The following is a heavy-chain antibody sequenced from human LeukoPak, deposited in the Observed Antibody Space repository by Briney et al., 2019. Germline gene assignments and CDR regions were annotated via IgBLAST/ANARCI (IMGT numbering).Heavy chain of an antibody. J-gene: IGHJ4*02. CDR2: IYYSGST. CDR1: GGSISSSSYY. V-gene: IGHV4-39*07. CDR3: ARRYCSSTSCYAGQRFDY. Sequence: SETLSLTCTVSGGSISSSSYYWGWIRQPPGKGLEWIGSIYYSGSTYYNPSLKSRVTISVDTSKNQFSLKLSSVTAADTAVYYCARRYCSSTSCYAGQRFDYWGQGTLVTVSS. D-gene: IGHD2-2*01.